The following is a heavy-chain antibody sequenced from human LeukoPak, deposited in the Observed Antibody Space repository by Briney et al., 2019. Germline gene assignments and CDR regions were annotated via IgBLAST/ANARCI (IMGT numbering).Heavy chain of an antibody. V-gene: IGHV4-59*11. J-gene: IGHJ4*02. CDR1: GGSISSHF. CDR2: IHYTGST. D-gene: IGHD1-26*01. Sequence: SETLSLTCTVSGGSISSHFWSWIRQPPGKGLEWIGYIHYTGSTNYNPSLKSRVTISVDTSKNQFSLKLSSVTAADTAVYYCARDGYSGSSLFDYWGQGTLVTVSS. CDR3: ARDGYSGSSLFDY.